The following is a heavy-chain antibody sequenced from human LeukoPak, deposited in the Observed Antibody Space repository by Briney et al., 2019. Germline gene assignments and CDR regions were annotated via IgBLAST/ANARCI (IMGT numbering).Heavy chain of an antibody. Sequence: GESLRLSCAASGFTFSSYTMNWVRQAPGKGLEWVSYISSSGSTIYYADSVKGRFTISRDNAKNSLYLQMNSLRAEDTAVYYCAELGITMIGGVWGKGTTVTISS. D-gene: IGHD3-10*02. CDR3: AELGITMIGGV. J-gene: IGHJ6*04. V-gene: IGHV3-48*03. CDR2: ISSSGSTI. CDR1: GFTFSSYT.